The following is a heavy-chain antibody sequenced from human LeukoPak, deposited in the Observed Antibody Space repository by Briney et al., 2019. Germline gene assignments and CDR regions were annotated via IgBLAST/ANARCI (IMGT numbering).Heavy chain of an antibody. CDR3: AKAPITMVRGVINPAWFDP. CDR1: GFTFSSYA. D-gene: IGHD3-10*01. J-gene: IGHJ5*02. V-gene: IGHV3-23*01. CDR2: IGGSGGST. Sequence: GGSLRLSCAASGFTFSSYAMSWVRQAPGKGLEWVSAIGGSGGSTYYADSVKGRFTISRDNSKNTLYLQMNSLGAEDTAVYYCAKAPITMVRGVINPAWFDPWGQGTLVTVSS.